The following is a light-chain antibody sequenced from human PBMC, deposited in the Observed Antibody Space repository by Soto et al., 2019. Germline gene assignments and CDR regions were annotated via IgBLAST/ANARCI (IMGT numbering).Light chain of an antibody. Sequence: DVQMTQSPSSLSTSVGDRVTITCRASQSINNWLAWYQQKPGKAPKFLIYDASTLETGVPSRFSGSASGTEFTLTISGLQPEDVASYYCQQYDTYPLTFGGGTRVDLK. CDR3: QQYDTYPLT. CDR2: DAS. J-gene: IGKJ4*01. V-gene: IGKV1-5*01. CDR1: QSINNW.